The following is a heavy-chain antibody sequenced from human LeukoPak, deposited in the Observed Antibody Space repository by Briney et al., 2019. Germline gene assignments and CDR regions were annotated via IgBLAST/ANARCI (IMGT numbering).Heavy chain of an antibody. CDR3: ARVTGTYYYYYYYMDV. V-gene: IGHV4-61*02. CDR2: IYTSGST. Sequence: SETLSLTCTVSGGSISSGSYYWSWIRQPAGKGLEWIGRIYTSGSTNYNPSLKSRVTISVDTSKNQFSLKLSSVTAADTAVYYCARVTGTYYYYYYYMDVWGKGTTVTVSS. CDR1: GGSISSGSYY. D-gene: IGHD1-14*01. J-gene: IGHJ6*03.